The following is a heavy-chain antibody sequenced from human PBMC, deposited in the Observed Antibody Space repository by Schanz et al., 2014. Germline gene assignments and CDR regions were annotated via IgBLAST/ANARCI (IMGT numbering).Heavy chain of an antibody. Sequence: QVQLVESGGGVVQPGRSLRLSCAASGFTFSSYGMHWVRQAPGKGLEWVAVIWNNGVTKYYADSVRGQFTISRDRFQNTLYLRMSSLRAEDTAVYYCARPRFDYGEVDYWGQGTLVTVSS. CDR2: IWNNGVTK. CDR1: GFTFSSYG. V-gene: IGHV3-33*01. D-gene: IGHD4-17*01. CDR3: ARPRFDYGEVDY. J-gene: IGHJ4*02.